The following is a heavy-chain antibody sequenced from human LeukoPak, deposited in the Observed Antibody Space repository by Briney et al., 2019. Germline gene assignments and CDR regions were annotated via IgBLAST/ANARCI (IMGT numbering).Heavy chain of an antibody. CDR1: GFTFSSYE. CDR2: ISSSGSTI. D-gene: IGHD6-19*01. CDR3: AKGGSSGWYGPNFDY. J-gene: IGHJ4*02. V-gene: IGHV3-48*03. Sequence: GGSLRLSCAASGFTFSSYEMNWVRQAPGKGLEWVSYISSSGSTIYYADSVKGRFTISRDNAKNSLYLQMNSLRAEDTALYYCAKGGSSGWYGPNFDYWGQGTLVTVSS.